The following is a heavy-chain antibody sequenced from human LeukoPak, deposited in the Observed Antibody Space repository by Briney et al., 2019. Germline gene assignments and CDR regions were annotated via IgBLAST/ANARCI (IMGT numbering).Heavy chain of an antibody. D-gene: IGHD2-15*01. V-gene: IGHV1-2*02. J-gene: IGHJ4*02. CDR3: ARESAQVVRDFDY. Sequence: ASVKVSCKASGYTFTSYYMHWVRQAPGQGLEWMGWINPNSGVTSYPQNFQGRVTMTRDTSISTAYMDLSSLTSDDTAVYYCARESAQVVRDFDYWGQGTLVTVSS. CDR1: GYTFTSYY. CDR2: INPNSGVT.